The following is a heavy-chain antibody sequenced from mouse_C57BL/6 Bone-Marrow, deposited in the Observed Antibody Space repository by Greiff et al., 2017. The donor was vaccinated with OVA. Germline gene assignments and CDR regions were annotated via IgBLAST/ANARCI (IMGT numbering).Heavy chain of an antibody. CDR3: AAGLTTVVAKRYYFDY. V-gene: IGHV1-81*01. Sequence: QVQLQQSGAELARPGASVKLSCKASGYTFTSYGISWVKQRTGQGLEWIGEIYPRSGNTYYNEKFKGKATLTAAKSSSTAYMELRSLTSEDSAVYFCAAGLTTVVAKRYYFDYWGQGTTLTVSS. CDR2: IYPRSGNT. J-gene: IGHJ2*01. D-gene: IGHD1-1*01. CDR1: GYTFTSYG.